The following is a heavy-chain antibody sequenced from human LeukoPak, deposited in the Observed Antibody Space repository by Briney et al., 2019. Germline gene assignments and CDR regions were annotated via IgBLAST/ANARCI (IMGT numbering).Heavy chain of an antibody. CDR3: ARRRYSGSSFDY. Sequence: GGSLRLSCAASGFTFSSYSMNWVRQAPGKGLEWVSSISSSSSYIYYADSVKGRFTISRDNAKNSLYLQMNRLRAEDTAVYYCARRRYSGSSFDYWGQGTLVTVSS. CDR1: GFTFSSYS. V-gene: IGHV3-21*01. CDR2: ISSSSSYI. J-gene: IGHJ4*02. D-gene: IGHD1-26*01.